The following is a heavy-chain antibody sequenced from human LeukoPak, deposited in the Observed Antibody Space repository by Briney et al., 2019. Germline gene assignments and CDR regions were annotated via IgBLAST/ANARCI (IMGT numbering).Heavy chain of an antibody. CDR1: GFTFSSYG. V-gene: IGHV3-33*06. J-gene: IGHJ4*02. CDR2: IWYDGSNK. CDR3: AKEGPYCGGDCYYFDY. Sequence: GRSLRLSCAASGFTFSSYGMHWVRQAPGKGLEWLAVIWYDGSNKYYADSVKGRFTISRHHSKNTLYLQMNSLRAEDTAVYYCAKEGPYCGGDCYYFDYWGQRTLVTVSS. D-gene: IGHD2-21*02.